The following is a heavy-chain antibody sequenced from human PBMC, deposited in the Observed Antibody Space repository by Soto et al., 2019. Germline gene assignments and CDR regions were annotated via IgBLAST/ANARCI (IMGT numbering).Heavy chain of an antibody. CDR2: IRNKANSYAT. V-gene: IGHV3-73*01. CDR1: GFTFSGSS. CDR3: LSQSPEDIIRT. Sequence: GGSLRLSCAASGFTFSGSSVHWVRQASGKGLEWVGRIRNKANSYATAYAASVRGRFTISRDDSKNTAFLQMNSLNTEDTAVYYCLSQSPEDIIRTWCQGT. D-gene: IGHD2-15*01. J-gene: IGHJ5*02.